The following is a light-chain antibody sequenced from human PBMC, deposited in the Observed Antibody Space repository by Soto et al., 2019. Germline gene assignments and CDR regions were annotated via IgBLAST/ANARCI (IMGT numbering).Light chain of an antibody. V-gene: IGKV3-20*01. CDR1: QSVKTNY. CDR3: QEYGTSPLT. Sequence: EIVLTQSPDTLSLSPGETATLSCRASQSVKTNYLGWYQQKAGQAPRLLIHATYNRATGISDRFSGSGSGTDFTLTISRLEPEDFAVYFCQEYGTSPLTFGGGTKVEIK. CDR2: ATY. J-gene: IGKJ4*01.